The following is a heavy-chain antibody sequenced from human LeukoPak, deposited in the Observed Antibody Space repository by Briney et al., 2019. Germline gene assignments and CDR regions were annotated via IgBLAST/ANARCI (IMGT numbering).Heavy chain of an antibody. Sequence: GGSLRLSCAASGFTFNTYRLNWVRQAPGKGLEWLSSISNSGSYIYYADSVKGRFTISRDNAKNSLFLQLNSLRAKDTAVYYCARDHTYCSSSDCYIDYWGQGTLVTVSS. CDR3: ARDHTYCSSSDCYIDY. V-gene: IGHV3-21*01. CDR1: GFTFNTYR. J-gene: IGHJ4*02. D-gene: IGHD2-2*02. CDR2: ISNSGSYI.